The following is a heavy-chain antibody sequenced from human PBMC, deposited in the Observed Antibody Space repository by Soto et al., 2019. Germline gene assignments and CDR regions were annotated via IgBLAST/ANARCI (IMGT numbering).Heavy chain of an antibody. V-gene: IGHV3-23*01. D-gene: IGHD3-3*01. CDR3: AKGRAITVFGVITPFDS. Sequence: EVQLLESGGDFKQPGGSLRLSCEGSGFNFSNYALNWVRQAPGKRLDWVSVISGNSGTTYYAASVKGRFTISRDNSKKTLDLQMNSLRADDPAVYYFAKGRAITVFGVITPFDSWGQGTRVTVSS. J-gene: IGHJ4*02. CDR1: GFNFSNYA. CDR2: ISGNSGTT.